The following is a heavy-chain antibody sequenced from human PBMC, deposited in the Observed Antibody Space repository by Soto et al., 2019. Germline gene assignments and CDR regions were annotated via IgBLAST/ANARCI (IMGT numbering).Heavy chain of an antibody. CDR1: GYSFTSFW. Sequence: PGESLKISCQGFGYSFTSFWIGWVRQMPGKGLEWMGIINPVDSDTRYSPSFQGQVTISVDKSITTAYLQWSSLKASDTAVYYCARIRIIVLRGVMRPPYYYAMDVWGQGTTVTV. CDR3: ARIRIIVLRGVMRPPYYYAMDV. J-gene: IGHJ6*02. CDR2: INPVDSDT. D-gene: IGHD3-10*01. V-gene: IGHV5-51*01.